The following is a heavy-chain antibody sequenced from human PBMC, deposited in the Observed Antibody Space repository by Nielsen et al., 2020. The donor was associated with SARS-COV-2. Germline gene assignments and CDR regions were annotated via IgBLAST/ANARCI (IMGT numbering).Heavy chain of an antibody. J-gene: IGHJ6*02. Sequence: ASVKVSCKASGYTFTSYGINWVRQATGQGLEWMGWMNPNSGNTGYAQKFQGRVTMTRNTSISTAYMELSSLRAEDTALYYCAKAPSLETNYGMDVWGQGTTVTVSS. CDR2: MNPNSGNT. V-gene: IGHV1-8*02. CDR1: GYTFTSYG. CDR3: AKAPSLETNYGMDV. D-gene: IGHD3-16*02.